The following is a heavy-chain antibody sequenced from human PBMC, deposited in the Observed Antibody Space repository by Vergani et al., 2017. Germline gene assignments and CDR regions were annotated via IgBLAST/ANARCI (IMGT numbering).Heavy chain of an antibody. CDR1: GYTLPELS. D-gene: IGHD6-19*01. Sequence: QVQLVQSGAEVKKPGASVKVSCKVSGYTLPELSMHWVRQAPGKGLEWMGGFDPEDGETIYAQKFQGRVTMTEDTSTETAYMELSSLRSEDTAVYYCATGTTRGIAVAGTYYYYYYGMDVWGQGTTVTVSS. CDR2: FDPEDGET. CDR3: ATGTTRGIAVAGTYYYYYYGMDV. J-gene: IGHJ6*02. V-gene: IGHV1-24*01.